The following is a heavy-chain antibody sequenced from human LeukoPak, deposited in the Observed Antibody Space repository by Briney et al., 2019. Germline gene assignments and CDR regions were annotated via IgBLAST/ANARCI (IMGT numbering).Heavy chain of an antibody. CDR3: ARDQRGARENAFDI. Sequence: ASVEVSCKASGYTFTGYYMHWVRQAPGQGLEWMGWINPNSGGTNYAQKFQGRVTMTRDTSISTAYMELSRLRSGDTAVYYCARDQRGARENAFDIWGQGTMVTVSS. CDR1: GYTFTGYY. J-gene: IGHJ3*02. D-gene: IGHD3-16*01. CDR2: INPNSGGT. V-gene: IGHV1-2*02.